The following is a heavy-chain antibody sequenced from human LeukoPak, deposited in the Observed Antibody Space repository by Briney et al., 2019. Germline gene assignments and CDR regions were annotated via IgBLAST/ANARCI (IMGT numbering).Heavy chain of an antibody. Sequence: GGSLRLSCAASGFTFNTYSLDWVRQAPGKGLEWVSSISHNSNYIYYADSVKGRFTVSRDNAKNSLYLQMNSLRAEDMALYYCAKGEAFDIWGQGTMVTVSS. CDR2: ISHNSNYI. D-gene: IGHD1-26*01. CDR3: AKGEAFDI. J-gene: IGHJ3*02. CDR1: GFTFNTYS. V-gene: IGHV3-21*04.